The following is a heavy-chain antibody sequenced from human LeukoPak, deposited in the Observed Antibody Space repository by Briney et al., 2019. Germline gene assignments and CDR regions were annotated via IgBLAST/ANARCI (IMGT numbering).Heavy chain of an antibody. D-gene: IGHD3-22*01. V-gene: IGHV1-69*02. CDR1: GGTFSSYT. CDR3: ASLYYYDSSGYYGAEYFQH. J-gene: IGHJ1*01. Sequence: VASVKVSCKASGGTFSSYTISWVRQAPGQGLEWMGRIIPILGIANYAQKFQGRVTITAGKSTSTAYMELSSLRSEDTAVYYCASLYYYDSSGYYGAEYFQHWGQGTLVTVSS. CDR2: IIPILGIA.